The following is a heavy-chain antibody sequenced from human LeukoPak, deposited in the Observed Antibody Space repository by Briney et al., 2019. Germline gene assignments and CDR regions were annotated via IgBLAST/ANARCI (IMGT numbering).Heavy chain of an antibody. CDR3: ASGGWKTPFDY. CDR2: IKQDGSEK. J-gene: IGHJ4*02. Sequence: GGSLRLSCAASGFTFSSYWMSWVRQAPGKGLEWVANIKQDGSEKYYVDSVKGRLTISRDNAKNSLYLQMNSLRAEDTAVYYCASGGWKTPFDYWGQGTLVTVSS. V-gene: IGHV3-7*01. D-gene: IGHD6-19*01. CDR1: GFTFSSYW.